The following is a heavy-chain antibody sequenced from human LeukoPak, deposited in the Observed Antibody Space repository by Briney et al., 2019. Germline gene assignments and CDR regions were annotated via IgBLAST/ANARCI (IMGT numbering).Heavy chain of an antibody. Sequence: SETLSLTCTVSGGSISSYYWSWIRQPAGKGLEWIGRIYTSGSTNYNPSLKSRVTMSVDTSKNQFSLKLSSVTAADTAVYYCARVDYDGSGSYFVWGFDPWAREPWSPSPQ. J-gene: IGHJ5*02. D-gene: IGHD3-10*01. CDR3: ARVDYDGSGSYFVWGFDP. CDR2: IYTSGST. CDR1: GGSISSYY. V-gene: IGHV4-4*07.